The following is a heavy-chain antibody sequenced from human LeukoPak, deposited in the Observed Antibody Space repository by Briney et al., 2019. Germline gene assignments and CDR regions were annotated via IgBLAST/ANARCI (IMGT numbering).Heavy chain of an antibody. Sequence: ASVKVSCKASGYTFTSYGISWVRQAPGQGLEWMGWISAYNGNTNYAQELQGRVTMTTDTSTSTAYMELRSLRSDDTAVYYCAKGYTNYYDSSGYHPTADYWGQGTLVTVSS. CDR3: AKGYTNYYDSSGYHPTADY. J-gene: IGHJ4*02. CDR1: GYTFTSYG. V-gene: IGHV1-18*01. CDR2: ISAYNGNT. D-gene: IGHD3-22*01.